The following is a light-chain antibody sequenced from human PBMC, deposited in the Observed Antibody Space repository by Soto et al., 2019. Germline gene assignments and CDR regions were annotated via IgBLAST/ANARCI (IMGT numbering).Light chain of an antibody. J-gene: IGLJ2*01. CDR3: QTWGSGIHVV. CDR1: SGHSSYA. Sequence: QSVLTQSPSASASLGASVKLTCTLSSGHSSYAIAWHQQQPEKGPRYLMRLNSDGSHSKGDGIPDRFSGSSSGAERYLTISSLKSEDEADYYCQTWGSGIHVVFGGGTQLTVL. V-gene: IGLV4-69*01. CDR2: LNSDGSH.